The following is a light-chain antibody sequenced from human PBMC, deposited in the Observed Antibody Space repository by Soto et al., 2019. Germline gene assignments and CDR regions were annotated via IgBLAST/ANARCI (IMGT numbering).Light chain of an antibody. CDR3: QHFDDSLI. CDR2: GAS. V-gene: IGKV3-20*01. Sequence: EVVLTQSPGTLSLSPGERATLSCRASQSVDSSTLAWYQQKPGQAPRLLISGASKRATGTPDSFSGSGSGTDFTRTISRLEPEDFAVYYCQHFDDSLIFGGGTKVEIK. J-gene: IGKJ4*01. CDR1: QSVDSST.